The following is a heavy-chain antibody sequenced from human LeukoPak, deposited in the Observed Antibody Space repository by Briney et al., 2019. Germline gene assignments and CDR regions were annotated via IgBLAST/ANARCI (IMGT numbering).Heavy chain of an antibody. V-gene: IGHV3-30*18. Sequence: GGSLRLSCAASGFNFGSYGMHWVRQPPGKGLEWVAVISYDGSHEYYEDSVKGRFTISRDSSRNTLYLQMDSLRPEDTAMYYCSKSAVAGTHYYYYDMDVWGQGTTVTVSS. D-gene: IGHD6-19*01. J-gene: IGHJ6*02. CDR1: GFNFGSYG. CDR2: ISYDGSHE. CDR3: SKSAVAGTHYYYYDMDV.